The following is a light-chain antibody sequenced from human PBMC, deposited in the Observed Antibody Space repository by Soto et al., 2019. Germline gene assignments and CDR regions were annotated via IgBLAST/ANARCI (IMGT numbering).Light chain of an antibody. CDR1: QSISSD. CDR3: QQSYITPPTP. J-gene: IGKJ5*01. V-gene: IGKV1-39*01. CDR2: AAS. Sequence: DIQRTQSPTSLSASVGYRVTITCRASQSISSDLNWYQHKPGKAPKLLIYAASSWQSGVPSRFSGSGSGTDFTPTFGSLQPEDFATYSGQQSYITPPTPFGKGNQPEIK.